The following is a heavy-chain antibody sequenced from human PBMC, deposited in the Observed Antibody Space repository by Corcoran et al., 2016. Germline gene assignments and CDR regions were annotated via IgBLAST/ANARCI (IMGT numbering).Heavy chain of an antibody. V-gene: IGHV3-21*01. D-gene: IGHD5-12*01. CDR2: ISSSSSYI. Sequence: EVQLVESGGGLVKPGGSLRLSCAASGFTFSSYSMNWVRQAPGKGLEWVSSISSSSSYIYYADSVKGRFTISRDNAKNSLYLKMNSLRAEDTAVDYCARPWVDFHYGMDVWGQGTTVTVSS. CDR1: GFTFSSYS. J-gene: IGHJ6*02. CDR3: ARPWVDFHYGMDV.